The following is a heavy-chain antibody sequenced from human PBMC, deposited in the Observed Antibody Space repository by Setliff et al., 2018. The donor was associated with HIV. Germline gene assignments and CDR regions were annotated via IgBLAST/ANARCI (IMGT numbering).Heavy chain of an antibody. CDR3: VFWAHSWTWPFDY. V-gene: IGHV1-69*13. D-gene: IGHD3-3*01. CDR2: IIPVSDTT. CDR1: GGTFSSYV. Sequence: GASVKVSCKSSGGTFSSYVINWVRQAPGQGLEWMGGIIPVSDTTNYAQKFQGGVTITADASTRTAYMELSSLRSEDTAVYYCVFWAHSWTWPFDYWGQGTLVTVSS. J-gene: IGHJ4*02.